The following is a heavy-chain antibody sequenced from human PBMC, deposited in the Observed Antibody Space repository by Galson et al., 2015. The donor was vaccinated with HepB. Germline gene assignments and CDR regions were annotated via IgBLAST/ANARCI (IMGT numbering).Heavy chain of an antibody. V-gene: IGHV3-74*01. CDR3: ARVGHFAWGGAFDI. J-gene: IGHJ3*02. Sequence: SLRLSCAASGFTFSSYWMHWVRQAPGKGLMWVSRINSDGSSTSYADSVKGRFTISRDNAKNTLYLQMNSLRAEDTAVYYCARVGHFAWGGAFDIWGQGTMVTVSS. CDR2: INSDGSST. CDR1: GFTFSSYW. D-gene: IGHD1-26*01.